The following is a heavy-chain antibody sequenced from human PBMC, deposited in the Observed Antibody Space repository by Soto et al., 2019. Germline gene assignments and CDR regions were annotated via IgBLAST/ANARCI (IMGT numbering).Heavy chain of an antibody. CDR1: GGTFSSYT. CDR2: IIPILGIA. CDR3: LNLPHY. V-gene: IGHV1-69*02. J-gene: IGHJ4*02. Sequence: HVQLVQSGAEVKKPGSSLKVSCKASGGTFSSYTITWVRQAPGQGLEWMGRIIPILGIANYAQKFQCRVTITADKSTGTVYMELSSLRSEVTAVFYCLNLPHYWGQGPLVTFSS.